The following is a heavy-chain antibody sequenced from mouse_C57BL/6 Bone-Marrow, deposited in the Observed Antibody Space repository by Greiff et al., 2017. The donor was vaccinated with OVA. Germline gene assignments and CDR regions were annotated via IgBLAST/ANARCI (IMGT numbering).Heavy chain of an antibody. CDR3: ARRGYYGSSAWFAY. V-gene: IGHV1-18*01. Sequence: VQLKQSGPELVKPGASVKIPCKASGYTFTDYNMDWVKQSHGKSLEWIGDINPNNGGTIYNQKFKGKATLTVDKSSSTAYMELRSLTSEDTAVYYGARRGYYGSSAWFAYWGQGTLVTVSA. CDR1: GYTFTDYN. CDR2: INPNNGGT. J-gene: IGHJ3*01. D-gene: IGHD1-1*01.